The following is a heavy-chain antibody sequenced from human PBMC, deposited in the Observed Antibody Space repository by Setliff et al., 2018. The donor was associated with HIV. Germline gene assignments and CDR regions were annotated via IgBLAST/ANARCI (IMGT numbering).Heavy chain of an antibody. D-gene: IGHD3-22*01. CDR1: GGSISSSNW. Sequence: SETLSLTCAVSGGSISSSNWWSWVRQPPGKVLEWIGEIYHGGSTNYNPSLKSRVTISVDKSKNQFSLKLAAVTAADTAVYYCASGEPYYYDSTGYSGNYFDYWGQGTLVTVSS. V-gene: IGHV4-4*02. CDR3: ASGEPYYYDSTGYSGNYFDY. J-gene: IGHJ4*02. CDR2: IYHGGST.